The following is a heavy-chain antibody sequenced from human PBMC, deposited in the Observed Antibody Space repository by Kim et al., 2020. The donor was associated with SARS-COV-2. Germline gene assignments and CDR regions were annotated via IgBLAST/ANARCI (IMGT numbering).Heavy chain of an antibody. J-gene: IGHJ4*02. CDR2: IYSGGSST. Sequence: GGSLRLSCAASGFTFSSYAMSWVRQAPGKGLEWVSVIYSGGSSTYYADSVKGRFTISRDNSKNTLYLQMNSLRAEDTAVYYCARLKLGGYFDYWGQGTLVTVSS. CDR3: ARLKLGGYFDY. CDR1: GFTFSSYA. D-gene: IGHD3-16*01. V-gene: IGHV3-23*03.